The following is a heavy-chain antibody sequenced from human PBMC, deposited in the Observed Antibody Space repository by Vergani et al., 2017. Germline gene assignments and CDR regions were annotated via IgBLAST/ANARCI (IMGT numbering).Heavy chain of an antibody. V-gene: IGHV1-46*03. J-gene: IGHJ4*02. CDR1: GYTFTNYY. Sequence: QVLLVQSGAEVKKPGASVRVSCKTSGYTFTNYYIHWVRQAPGQGLEWMGIINPSGRSTTYAPQFQGRLTMTRDTSTSTVYMDLSNLRSEDTAVYYCARPHGDILPPDPRRLDYWGQGTLVTVSS. CDR2: INPSGRST. CDR3: ARPHGDILPPDPRRLDY.